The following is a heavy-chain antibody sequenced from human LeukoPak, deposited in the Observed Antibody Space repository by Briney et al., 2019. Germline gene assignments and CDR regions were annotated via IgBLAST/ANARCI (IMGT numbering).Heavy chain of an antibody. D-gene: IGHD4-17*01. Sequence: PSETLSLTCTVSGGSISSYYWSWIRQPPGKGLEWIGYIYYSGSTNYNPSLKSRVTISADTSKNQFSLKLSSVTAADTAVYYCASKRIYGDGYFQHWGQGTLVTVPS. CDR2: IYYSGST. V-gene: IGHV4-59*01. CDR3: ASKRIYGDGYFQH. J-gene: IGHJ1*01. CDR1: GGSISSYY.